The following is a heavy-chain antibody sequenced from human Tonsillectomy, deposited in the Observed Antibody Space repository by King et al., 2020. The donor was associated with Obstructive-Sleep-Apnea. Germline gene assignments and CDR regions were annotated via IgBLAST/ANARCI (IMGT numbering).Heavy chain of an antibody. Sequence: VQLESGAEVKKPGASVKVSCEASGYTFTGYYIHWVRQAPGQGLEWMGWINPDSGGTNYAQKFQGRVTMTSDTSISTAYMELSSLRSDDTAVFYCARVVTDYYDSSGYLYWGQGTLVSVSS. CDR3: ARVVTDYYDSSGYLY. J-gene: IGHJ4*02. V-gene: IGHV1-2*02. D-gene: IGHD3-22*01. CDR2: INPDSGGT. CDR1: GYTFTGYY.